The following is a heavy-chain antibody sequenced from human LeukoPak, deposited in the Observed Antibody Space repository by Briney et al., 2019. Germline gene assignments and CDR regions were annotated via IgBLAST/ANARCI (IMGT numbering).Heavy chain of an antibody. Sequence: GGSLRLSCAASGFTFRSYWMTWVRQAPGKGLEWVANIKQDGSEKYYVDSVKGRFTISRDNAKNSLYLQMNSLRAEDTAVYYCARRYYDSSGYPKFYYYYYMDVWGTGTTVTVSS. D-gene: IGHD3-22*01. CDR3: ARRYYDSSGYPKFYYYYYMDV. V-gene: IGHV3-7*01. CDR2: IKQDGSEK. J-gene: IGHJ6*03. CDR1: GFTFRSYW.